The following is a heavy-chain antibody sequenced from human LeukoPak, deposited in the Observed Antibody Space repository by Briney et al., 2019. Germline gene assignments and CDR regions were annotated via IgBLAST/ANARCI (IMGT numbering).Heavy chain of an antibody. D-gene: IGHD5-24*01. CDR1: GFTFSSYS. Sequence: SGGSLRLSCAASGFTFSSYSMNWVRQAPGKGLEWVANIKQDGSEKYYVDSVKGRFTISRDNAKNSLYLQMNSLRAEDTAVYYCASREYWGQGTLVTVSS. CDR2: IKQDGSEK. CDR3: ASREY. V-gene: IGHV3-7*01. J-gene: IGHJ4*02.